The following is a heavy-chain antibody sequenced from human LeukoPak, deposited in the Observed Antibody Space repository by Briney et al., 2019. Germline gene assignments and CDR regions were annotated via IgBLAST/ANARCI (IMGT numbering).Heavy chain of an antibody. CDR2: INPKSGGT. J-gene: IGHJ4*02. V-gene: IGHV1-2*02. D-gene: IGHD3-9*01. CDR1: GHTLTGYY. Sequence: ASVKVSCKASGHTLTGYYMHWVRQAPGQGLEWMGWINPKSGGTNEAQKFHDRVTMTRDTSIRTAYMEVSRLRSDDTAVYYCARSPDILTGENFDYWGQGTLVTVSS. CDR3: ARSPDILTGENFDY.